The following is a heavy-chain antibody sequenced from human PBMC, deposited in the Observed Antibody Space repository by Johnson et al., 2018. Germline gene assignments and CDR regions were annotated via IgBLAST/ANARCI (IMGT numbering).Heavy chain of an antibody. CDR1: GGSISRHS. Sequence: QVQLQESGPGLVKSLETLSLICTISGGSISRHSWSWIRQSPGKGLEWIGNVFYSGDTNYNPSLKSRVTISADTSKNQFSLKLRSVTAADTAVYYCARVGDPAAANDAFDIWGQGTMVTGSS. CDR2: VFYSGDT. V-gene: IGHV4-59*11. J-gene: IGHJ3*02. D-gene: IGHD6-25*01. CDR3: ARVGDPAAANDAFDI.